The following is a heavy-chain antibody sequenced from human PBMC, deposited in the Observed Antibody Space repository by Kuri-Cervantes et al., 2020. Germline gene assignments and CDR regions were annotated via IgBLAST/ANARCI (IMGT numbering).Heavy chain of an antibody. Sequence: GESLKISCKTSGYNFARYWVAWVRQVPGRGLEWMGIINPADSDIRYSPSFQGQVTISADKSISTAYLQWSSLKASDTAMYYCARRYSSSWYNWFDPWGQGTLVTVSS. CDR3: ARRYSSSWYNWFDP. CDR2: INPADSDI. D-gene: IGHD6-13*01. CDR1: GYNFARYW. V-gene: IGHV5-51*01. J-gene: IGHJ5*02.